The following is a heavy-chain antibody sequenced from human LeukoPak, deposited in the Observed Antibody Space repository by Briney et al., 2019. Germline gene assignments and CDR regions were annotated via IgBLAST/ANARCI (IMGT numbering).Heavy chain of an antibody. J-gene: IGHJ4*02. Sequence: SETLSLTCGVSGGSITTTNYWSWVRQSPGRGLEWIGEISLSEYTRFNPSLRGRVTMSLDESKIHLSLTLTSVTAADTAIYYCSRESGPYSPFGHWGQGILVTLTT. V-gene: IGHV4-4*02. CDR3: SRESGPYSPFGH. CDR1: GGSITTTNY. D-gene: IGHD1-26*01. CDR2: ISLSEYT.